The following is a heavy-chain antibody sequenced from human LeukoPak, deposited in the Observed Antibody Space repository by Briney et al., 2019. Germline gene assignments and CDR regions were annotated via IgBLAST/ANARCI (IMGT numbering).Heavy chain of an antibody. Sequence: GGSLRLSCAASGFTFSSYWMSWVRQAPGKGLEWVANIKQDGSEKYYVDSVKGRFTISRDNAKNSLYLQMNSLRAEDTAVYYCARAVYYDFWSGYAYCFDYWGQGTLVTVSS. D-gene: IGHD3-3*01. V-gene: IGHV3-7*01. J-gene: IGHJ4*02. CDR3: ARAVYYDFWSGYAYCFDY. CDR1: GFTFSSYW. CDR2: IKQDGSEK.